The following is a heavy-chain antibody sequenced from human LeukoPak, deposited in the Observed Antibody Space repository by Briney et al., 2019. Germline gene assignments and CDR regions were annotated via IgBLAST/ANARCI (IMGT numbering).Heavy chain of an antibody. Sequence: ASVKVSCKASGYTFTGYYLHWVRQAPGQGLEWMGWINPNSGDTNYAQKFQGRVNMTRDTSISTAYMELSRLRSDDTAVYYCARGYIRRYSYKVYYYYGMDVWGQGTTVTVSS. CDR3: ARGYIRRYSYKVYYYYGMDV. J-gene: IGHJ6*02. CDR2: INPNSGDT. D-gene: IGHD5-18*01. CDR1: GYTFTGYY. V-gene: IGHV1-2*02.